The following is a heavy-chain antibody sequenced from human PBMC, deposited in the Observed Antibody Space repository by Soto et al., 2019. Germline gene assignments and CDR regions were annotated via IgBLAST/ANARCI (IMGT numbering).Heavy chain of an antibody. Sequence: ASVKVSCKVSGYTLTELSMHWVRQAPGKGLEWMGVFDAEDGAASYAQNFQGRVTMTVYTSTDTAYMEVTSLRSEDTAVYYCARVGIVVVPAATPYYYYYMDVWGKGTTVTVSS. CDR3: ARVGIVVVPAATPYYYYYMDV. CDR2: FDAEDGAA. V-gene: IGHV1-24*01. J-gene: IGHJ6*03. D-gene: IGHD2-2*01. CDR1: GYTLTELS.